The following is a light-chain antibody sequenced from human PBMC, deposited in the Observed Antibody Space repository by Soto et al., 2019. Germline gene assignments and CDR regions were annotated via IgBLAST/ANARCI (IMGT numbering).Light chain of an antibody. V-gene: IGKV1-13*02. J-gene: IGKJ5*01. CDR3: QQFNTYPIT. Sequence: AIQLTQSPSSLSASVGDRVTITCRASQDIRGALAWYQQKPGKAPKLLLFDVSTLQSGVLSRYSGSGSGTEFTLTISSLQPEDFGTYYCQQFNTYPITFGQGTRLEIK. CDR2: DVS. CDR1: QDIRGA.